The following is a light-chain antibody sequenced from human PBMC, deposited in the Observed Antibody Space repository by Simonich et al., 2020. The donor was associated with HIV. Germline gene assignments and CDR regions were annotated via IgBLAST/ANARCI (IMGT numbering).Light chain of an antibody. CDR2: DVS. CDR1: SSDVGGYKY. Sequence: QSALTQPASVSGSPGQPITISCTGTSSDVGGYKYVSWYQQHPGKAPKLMIYDVSKRPSGVSNRFSGSKSGNTASRTISGLQAEDESDYYCTSYTSISTWVFGGGTKLTVL. CDR3: TSYTSISTWV. V-gene: IGLV2-14*01. J-gene: IGLJ3*02.